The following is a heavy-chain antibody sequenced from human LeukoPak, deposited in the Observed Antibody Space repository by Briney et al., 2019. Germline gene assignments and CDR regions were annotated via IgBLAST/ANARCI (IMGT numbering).Heavy chain of an antibody. Sequence: ASVTLTCKASGYSFSSYAIIWVRQAPGQGLEWMGWISAFSGDTTYEQKLQGRVTMTTDTSTSTVYMELRSLRSDDTAVYYCARGPYGDEGFDDWGQGTLVAVSS. J-gene: IGHJ4*02. D-gene: IGHD4-17*01. CDR3: ARGPYGDEGFDD. CDR1: GYSFSSYA. CDR2: ISAFSGDT. V-gene: IGHV1-18*01.